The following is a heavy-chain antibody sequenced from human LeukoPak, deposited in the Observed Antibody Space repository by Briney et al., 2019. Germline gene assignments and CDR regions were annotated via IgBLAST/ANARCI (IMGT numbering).Heavy chain of an antibody. D-gene: IGHD2-15*01. V-gene: IGHV3-48*03. CDR1: GFTFSSYE. CDR3: ARDLGYCSGGSCLRKLFDY. J-gene: IGHJ4*02. Sequence: GGSLRLSCAASGFTFSSYEMNWVRQAPGKGLEWVSYISSSGSTMYYADSVKGRFTISRDNAKNSLYLQMNSLRAEDTAVYYCARDLGYCSGGSCLRKLFDYWGQGTLVTVSS. CDR2: ISSSGSTM.